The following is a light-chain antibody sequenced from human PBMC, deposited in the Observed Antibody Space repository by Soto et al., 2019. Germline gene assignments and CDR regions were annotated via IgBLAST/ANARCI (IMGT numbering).Light chain of an antibody. V-gene: IGKV1-39*01. CDR1: QGIRND. CDR3: QPSYSNRT. J-gene: IGKJ1*01. Sequence: IERTQSRYSLSSSVGSRFTSTGRASQGIRNDLDWFQQKPGKDPNLLIYAASSLQSGLQSRFSGSGSGTDFTLTISSLQPEGFATYYCQPSYSNRTFGKGTQVDIK. CDR2: AAS.